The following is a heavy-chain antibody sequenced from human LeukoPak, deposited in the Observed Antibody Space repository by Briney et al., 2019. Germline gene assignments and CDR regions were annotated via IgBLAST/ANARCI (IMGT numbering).Heavy chain of an antibody. CDR3: ARYDGSIRPFEY. CDR2: IKKDGSAT. J-gene: IGHJ4*02. V-gene: IGHV3-7*01. CDR1: GFSFSNYW. D-gene: IGHD6-13*01. Sequence: GGSLRLSCAVSGFSFSNYWMSWVRQAPGKGLEWVANIKKDGSATQYVDSVKGRFTISRDNARELLYLQMNSLRAEDTALYYRARYDGSIRPFEYWGQGALVTVSS.